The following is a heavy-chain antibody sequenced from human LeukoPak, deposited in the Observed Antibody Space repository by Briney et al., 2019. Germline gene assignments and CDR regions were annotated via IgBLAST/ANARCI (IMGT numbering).Heavy chain of an antibody. Sequence: GGSLRLSCAASGFTFSSYSMNWVRQAPGKGLEWVSYISSSSSTLYYADSVKGRFTISRDNAKNSLYLQMNSLRAEDTALYYCAILGGVDAFDIWGQGTMVTVSS. CDR2: ISSSSSTL. CDR3: AILGGVDAFDI. V-gene: IGHV3-48*01. J-gene: IGHJ3*02. D-gene: IGHD3-16*01. CDR1: GFTFSSYS.